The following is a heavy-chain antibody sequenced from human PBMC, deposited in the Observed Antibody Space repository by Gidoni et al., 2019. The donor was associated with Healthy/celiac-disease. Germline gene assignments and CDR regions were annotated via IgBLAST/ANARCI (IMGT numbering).Heavy chain of an antibody. V-gene: IGHV3-7*03. CDR3: ARDRGSRYFDWLIWGASFDY. D-gene: IGHD3-9*01. Sequence: EAQLVEYGGGLVQPGGSLRLPCAASGFTSSRYWMSWVRQAPGKGLEWVANIKQDGREKYYVDSVKGRFTISRDNAKNSLYLQMNSLRAEDTAVYYCARDRGSRYFDWLIWGASFDYWGQGTLVTVSS. J-gene: IGHJ4*02. CDR2: IKQDGREK. CDR1: GFTSSRYW.